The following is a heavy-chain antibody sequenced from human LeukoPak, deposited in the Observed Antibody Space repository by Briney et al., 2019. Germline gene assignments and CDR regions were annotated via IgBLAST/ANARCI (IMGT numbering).Heavy chain of an antibody. CDR2: ISWNSGSI. CDR3: AKGNYYNNWFDP. D-gene: IGHD3-22*01. J-gene: IGHJ5*02. Sequence: KTGGSLRLSCAASGFTFDDYAMHWVRQAPGKGLEWVSGISWNSGSIGYADSVKGRFTISRDNAKNSLYLQMNSLRAEDTALYYCAKGNYYNNWFDPWGQGTLVTVSS. V-gene: IGHV3-9*01. CDR1: GFTFDDYA.